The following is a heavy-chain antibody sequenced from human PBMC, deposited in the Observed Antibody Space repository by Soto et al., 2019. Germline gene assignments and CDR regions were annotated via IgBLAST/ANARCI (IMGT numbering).Heavy chain of an antibody. CDR1: GFTFSSYS. Sequence: PGGSLRLSCAASGFTFSSYSMNWVRQAPGKGLEWVSSISSSSSYIYYADSVKGRFTISRDNAKNSLYLQMNSLRAEDTAVYYCARDGASIEYSSSSDYYGMDVWGQGTTVT. V-gene: IGHV3-21*01. CDR3: ARDGASIEYSSSSDYYGMDV. D-gene: IGHD6-6*01. J-gene: IGHJ6*02. CDR2: ISSSSSYI.